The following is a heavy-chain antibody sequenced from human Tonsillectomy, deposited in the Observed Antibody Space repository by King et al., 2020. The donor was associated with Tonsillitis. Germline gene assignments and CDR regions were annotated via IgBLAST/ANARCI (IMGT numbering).Heavy chain of an antibody. CDR1: GGTFSNYA. CDR3: AKSPDFRPYDNYGMDV. D-gene: IGHD3-22*01. Sequence: QLVQSGAEVKKPGSSVKVSCKASGGTFSNYAINWVRQAPGQGLEWMGWIIPLLHTASNARKFQGRVTITADRSTSTAYMELSSLRSDDTAVYYCAKSPDFRPYDNYGMDVWGQGTTVTVSS. V-gene: IGHV1-69*04. CDR2: IIPLLHTA. J-gene: IGHJ6*02.